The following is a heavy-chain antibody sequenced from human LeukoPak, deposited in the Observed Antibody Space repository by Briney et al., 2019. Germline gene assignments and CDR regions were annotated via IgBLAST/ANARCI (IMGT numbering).Heavy chain of an antibody. CDR3: AREKYSSGWYGYYMDV. D-gene: IGHD6-19*01. J-gene: IGHJ6*03. CDR2: INHSGST. Sequence: SETLSLTCAVYGGSFSGYYWSWIRQPPGKGLESIGEINHSGSTNYNPSLKSRVTISVDTSKNQFSLKLSSVTAADTAVYYCAREKYSSGWYGYYMDVWGKGTTVTVSS. V-gene: IGHV4-34*01. CDR1: GGSFSGYY.